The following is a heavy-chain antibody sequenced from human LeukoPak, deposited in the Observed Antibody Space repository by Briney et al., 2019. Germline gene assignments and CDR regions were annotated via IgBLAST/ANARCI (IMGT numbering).Heavy chain of an antibody. Sequence: GASVKVSCKASGYTFMDFYMHWVRQAPGQRPEWMAWINPNGGETHYAQKFRGRVILTLDTSISTAYMELNSLQYDDSAIYYCARDLTAGSSDYWGPGTLVTVSS. J-gene: IGHJ4*02. CDR2: INPNGGET. CDR3: ARDLTAGSSDY. CDR1: GYTFMDFY. V-gene: IGHV1-2*02. D-gene: IGHD3-10*01.